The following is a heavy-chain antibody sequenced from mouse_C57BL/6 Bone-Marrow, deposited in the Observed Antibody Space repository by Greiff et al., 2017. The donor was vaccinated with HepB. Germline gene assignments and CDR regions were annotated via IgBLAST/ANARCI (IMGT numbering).Heavy chain of an antibody. CDR1: GYTFTSYG. D-gene: IGHD1-1*01. CDR3: AKAPPDYGSRRDWYFEV. V-gene: IGHV1-81*01. CDR2: IYPRSGNT. Sequence: QVQLQQSGAELARPGASVKLSCKASGYTFTSYGISWVKQRTGQGLEWIGEIYPRSGNTYYNEKFKGKATLTADKSSSTAYMELRSLTSEDSAVYFCAKAPPDYGSRRDWYFEVWGTGTTVTVSS. J-gene: IGHJ1*03.